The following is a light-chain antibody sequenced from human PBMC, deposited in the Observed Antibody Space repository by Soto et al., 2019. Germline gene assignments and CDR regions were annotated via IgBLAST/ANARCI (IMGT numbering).Light chain of an antibody. CDR1: QSVLYSSNNLNY. J-gene: IGKJ1*01. CDR3: QQYYSTPGT. CDR2: WAS. V-gene: IGKV4-1*01. Sequence: DIVMTQSPDSLAVSLGERATINCKSSQSVLYSSNNLNYLAWYQQRPGQPPNLLIYWASTRESGVPDRFSGSGSGTDFTLTISSLQAEDVAVYYCQQYYSTPGTFGRGTRVEIK.